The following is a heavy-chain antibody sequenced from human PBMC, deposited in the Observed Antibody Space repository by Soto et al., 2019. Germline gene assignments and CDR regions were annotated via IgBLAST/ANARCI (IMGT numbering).Heavy chain of an antibody. CDR1: GFTFSSYA. Sequence: PVGSLRLSCAASGFTFSSYAMHWVRQAPGKGLEWVAVISYDGINKYYADSVKGRFTISRDNSKNTLYVQMNSLRAEDTAVYYCARERSVVAAGYNWFDPWGQGTLVTVSS. CDR3: ARERSVVAAGYNWFDP. J-gene: IGHJ5*02. V-gene: IGHV3-30-3*01. CDR2: ISYDGINK. D-gene: IGHD2-2*01.